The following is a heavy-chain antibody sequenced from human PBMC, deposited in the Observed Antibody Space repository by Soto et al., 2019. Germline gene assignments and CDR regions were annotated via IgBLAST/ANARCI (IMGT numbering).Heavy chain of an antibody. D-gene: IGHD3-3*01. CDR2: ISGSGGST. CDR1: GFTFSSYA. Sequence: EVQLLESGGGLVQPGGSLRLSCAASGFTFSSYAMSWVRQAPGKGLEWVSAISGSGGSTYYADSVKGRFTISRDNSKNTLYLQMNSLRAEDTAVYYCAKEGWIFGVVARVGYYFDYWGQGTLVTVSS. V-gene: IGHV3-23*01. J-gene: IGHJ4*02. CDR3: AKEGWIFGVVARVGYYFDY.